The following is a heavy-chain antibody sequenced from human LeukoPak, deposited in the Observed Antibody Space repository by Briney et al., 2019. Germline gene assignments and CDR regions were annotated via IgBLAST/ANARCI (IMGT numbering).Heavy chain of an antibody. CDR3: AKLPAPGGDYVYFDS. J-gene: IGHJ4*02. V-gene: IGHV3-23*01. Sequence: PGGSLRLSCAASGFSFSGCGMGWVRQAPGKGLEWVSTLSRTGDYTYYADSVKGRFSISRDNSKNTLYLQMASLRVEDTAIYYCAKLPAPGGDYVYFDSWGRGTLVTVSS. CDR1: GFSFSGCG. D-gene: IGHD3-16*01. CDR2: LSRTGDYT.